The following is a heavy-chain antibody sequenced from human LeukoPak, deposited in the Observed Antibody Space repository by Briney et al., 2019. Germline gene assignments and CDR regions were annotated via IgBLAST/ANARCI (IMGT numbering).Heavy chain of an antibody. CDR1: GYTFTSYG. J-gene: IGHJ5*02. D-gene: IGHD4-17*01. CDR3: ASTHGGGSRDYGDSNWFDP. V-gene: IGHV1-18*01. Sequence: ASVKVSCKASGYTFTSYGISWVRQAPGQGLEWMGWISAYNGNTNYAQKLQGRVTMTTDTSTSTAYMELRSLRSDDAAVYYCASTHGGGSRDYGDSNWFDPWGQGTLVTVSS. CDR2: ISAYNGNT.